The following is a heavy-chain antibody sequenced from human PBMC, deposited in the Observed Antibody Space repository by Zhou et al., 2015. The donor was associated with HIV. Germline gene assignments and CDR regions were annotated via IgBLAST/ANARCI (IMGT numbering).Heavy chain of an antibody. V-gene: IGHV1-69*01. J-gene: IGHJ4*02. CDR3: VRGLSVIVRPTLVSWYFDY. CDR1: GGTFSSYA. D-gene: IGHD2/OR15-2a*01. Sequence: QVQLVQSGAEVKKPGSSVKVSCKASGGTFSSYAISWVRQAPGQGLEWMGGIIPIFGTANYAQKFQGRVTITADESTSTAYMELSSLRSEDTAVYYCVRGLSVIVRPTLVSWYFDYWGQGTLVIVSS. CDR2: IIPIFGTA.